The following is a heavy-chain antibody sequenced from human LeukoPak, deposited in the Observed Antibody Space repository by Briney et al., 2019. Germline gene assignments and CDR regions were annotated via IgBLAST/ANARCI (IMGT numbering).Heavy chain of an antibody. CDR1: GGSISVNNYY. Sequence: SETLSLTCTVSGGSISVNNYYWGWIRQSPGKGLEWIGNVYYSGSTYYNPSLKSRVTMSVDTSQNQFSLKLSSVTAADTAVYYCARLPRYDFWTWGQGTLVTVSS. CDR2: VYYSGST. J-gene: IGHJ5*02. V-gene: IGHV4-39*01. D-gene: IGHD3-3*01. CDR3: ARLPRYDFWT.